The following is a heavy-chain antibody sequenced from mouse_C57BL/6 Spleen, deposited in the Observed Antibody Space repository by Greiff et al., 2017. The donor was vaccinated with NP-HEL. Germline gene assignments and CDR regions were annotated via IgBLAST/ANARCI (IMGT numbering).Heavy chain of an antibody. V-gene: IGHV5-9-1*02. CDR3: TRDPFYDGYHWYFDV. CDR1: GFTFSSYA. CDR2: ISSGGDYI. J-gene: IGHJ1*03. Sequence: EVKLVESGEGLVKPGGSLKLSCAASGFTFSSYAMSWVRQTPEKRLEWVAYISSGGDYIYYADTVKGRFTISRDNARNTLYLQMSSLKSEDTAMYYCTRDPFYDGYHWYFDVWGTGTTVTVSS. D-gene: IGHD2-3*01.